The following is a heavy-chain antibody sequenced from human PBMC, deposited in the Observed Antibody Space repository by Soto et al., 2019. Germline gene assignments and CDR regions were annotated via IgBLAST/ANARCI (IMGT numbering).Heavy chain of an antibody. D-gene: IGHD3-3*01. CDR3: AREYYDFWSGYYGDNWFDP. Sequence: HPGGSLRLSCAASGFTFSSYGMHWVRQAPGKGLEWVAVIWYDGSNKYYADSVKGRFTISRDNSKNTLYLQMNSLRAEDTAVYYCAREYYDFWSGYYGDNWFDPWGQGTLVTVSS. V-gene: IGHV3-33*01. J-gene: IGHJ5*02. CDR2: IWYDGSNK. CDR1: GFTFSSYG.